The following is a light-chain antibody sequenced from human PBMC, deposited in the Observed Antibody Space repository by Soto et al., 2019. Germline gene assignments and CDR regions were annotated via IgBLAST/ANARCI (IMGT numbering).Light chain of an antibody. Sequence: SYELTQPPSVSVAPGQTARITCGGTNIGRKSVHWYQQKPGQAPVVGVYDDRDRPSGIPERFSGSNSGNTAALTISRVEAGDEADYYCQLWDSNSPHVVFGGGTKVTVL. CDR1: NIGRKS. CDR3: QLWDSNSPHVV. J-gene: IGLJ2*01. V-gene: IGLV3-21*02. CDR2: DDR.